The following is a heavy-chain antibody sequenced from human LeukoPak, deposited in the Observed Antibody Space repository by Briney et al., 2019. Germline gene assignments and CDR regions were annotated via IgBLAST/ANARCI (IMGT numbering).Heavy chain of an antibody. CDR1: GFTVSNYF. Sequence: GGSLRLSCAASGFTVSNYFMSWVRQAPGKGLEWVSVIYSGGSTYYADSVKGRFTISRDNSKNTLYLQMNSLRAEDTAVYYCAKDLSKTMIRGVDCWGQGTLVTVS. CDR2: IYSGGST. V-gene: IGHV3-53*01. D-gene: IGHD3-10*01. J-gene: IGHJ4*02. CDR3: AKDLSKTMIRGVDC.